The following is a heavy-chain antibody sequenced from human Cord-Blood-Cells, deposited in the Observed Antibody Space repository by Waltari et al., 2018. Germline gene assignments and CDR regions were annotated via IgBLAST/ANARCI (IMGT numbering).Heavy chain of an antibody. CDR3: ARVISSSWYYYYYYMDV. D-gene: IGHD6-13*01. Sequence: QVQLVQSGAAVKKPGASVKVSCTASGYTFTSYDINWARQATGQGLEWMGWMNPKGGNTGYAQKFQGRVTITRNTSISTAYMELSSLRSEDTAVYYCARVISSSWYYYYYYMDVWGKGTTVTVSS. CDR1: GYTFTSYD. V-gene: IGHV1-8*03. CDR2: MNPKGGNT. J-gene: IGHJ6*03.